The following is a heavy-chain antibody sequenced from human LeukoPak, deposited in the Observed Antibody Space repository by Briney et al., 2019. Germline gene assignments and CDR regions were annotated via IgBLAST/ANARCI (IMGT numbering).Heavy chain of an antibody. CDR2: ISGSGGST. D-gene: IGHD2-15*01. J-gene: IGHJ4*02. V-gene: IGHV3-23*01. CDR3: AKYIVVVVAATHFDY. Sequence: GGSLRLPCAASGFTFSSYAMSWVRQAPGKGLEWVSAISGSGGSTYYADSVKGRFTISRDNSKNTLYLQMNSLRAEDTAVYYCAKYIVVVVAATHFDYWGQGTLVTVSS. CDR1: GFTFSSYA.